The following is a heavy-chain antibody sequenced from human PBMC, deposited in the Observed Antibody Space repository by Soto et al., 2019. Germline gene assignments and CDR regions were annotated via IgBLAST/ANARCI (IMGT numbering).Heavy chain of an antibody. CDR3: ARDNERFYGMDV. J-gene: IGHJ6*02. V-gene: IGHV3-21*01. D-gene: IGHD3-3*01. Sequence: PGGSLRLSCAASGFTFSSYSMNWVRQAPGKGLEWVSSISSSSSYIYYADSVKGRFTISRDNAKNSLYLQMNSLRAEDTAVYYCARDNERFYGMDVWGQGTTVTVSS. CDR1: GFTFSSYS. CDR2: ISSSSSYI.